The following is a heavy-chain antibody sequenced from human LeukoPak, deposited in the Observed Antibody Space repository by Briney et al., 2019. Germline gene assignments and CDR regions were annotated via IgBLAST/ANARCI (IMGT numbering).Heavy chain of an antibody. CDR2: IYPGDSDT. CDR1: GYSFTSYW. CDR3: ARRLGRCSSTSCHINWFDP. J-gene: IGHJ5*02. D-gene: IGHD2-2*01. V-gene: IGHV5-51*01. Sequence: GESLQISCKGSGYSFTSYWTGWVRQMPGKGLEWMGIIYPGDSDTRYSPSFQGQVTISADKSTSTAYMELSSLRSEDTAVYYCARRLGRCSSTSCHINWFDPWGQGTLVTVSS.